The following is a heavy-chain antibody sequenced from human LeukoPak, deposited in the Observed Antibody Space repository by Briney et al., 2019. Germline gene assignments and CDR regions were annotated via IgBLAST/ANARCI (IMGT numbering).Heavy chain of an antibody. CDR3: ARDRAYGDYTDAFDM. D-gene: IGHD4-17*01. V-gene: IGHV4-39*07. CDR2: IYYSGST. Sequence: SETLSLTCTVSGGSISSSTYYWGWIRQPPGKGLEWIGSIYYSGSTYYNPSLKSRVTISVDTSKTQFSLRLSSVTAADTAVYYCARDRAYGDYTDAFDMWGQGTMVTVSS. J-gene: IGHJ3*02. CDR1: GGSISSSTYY.